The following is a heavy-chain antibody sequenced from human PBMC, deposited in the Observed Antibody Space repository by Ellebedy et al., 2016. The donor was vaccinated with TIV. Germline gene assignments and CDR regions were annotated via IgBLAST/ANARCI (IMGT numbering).Heavy chain of an antibody. Sequence: GESLKISCAASGFTFSGYGMHWVRQTPGKGLEWLAVISYNGNSHFYADSVNGRITISRDNSKNTLYLQMNSLRAEDTAVYYCAKDLRPLWEGAMDSWGRGALVTVSS. CDR3: AKDLRPLWEGAMDS. V-gene: IGHV3-30*18. D-gene: IGHD1-26*01. J-gene: IGHJ4*02. CDR2: ISYNGNSH. CDR1: GFTFSGYG.